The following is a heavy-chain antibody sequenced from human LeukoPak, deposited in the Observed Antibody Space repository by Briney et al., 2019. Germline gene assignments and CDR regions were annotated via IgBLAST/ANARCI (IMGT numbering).Heavy chain of an antibody. Sequence: PGGSLRLSCAVSGFTFSHAWMSWVRQAPGKGLEWVGRIKNKIDGGTTDYGAPVKGRFTISRDDSKNTLYLQMNSLKSEDTAVYYCTTIRGFCSGRSCLGYWGQGTLVTVSS. D-gene: IGHD2-15*01. J-gene: IGHJ4*02. CDR1: GFTFSHAW. V-gene: IGHV3-15*01. CDR3: TTIRGFCSGRSCLGY. CDR2: IKNKIDGGTT.